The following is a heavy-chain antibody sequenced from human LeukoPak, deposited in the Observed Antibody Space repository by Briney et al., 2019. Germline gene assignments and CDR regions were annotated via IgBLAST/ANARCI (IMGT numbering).Heavy chain of an antibody. CDR1: GYTFTSYY. CDR2: INPSGGST. CDR3: ARGYLGYSYGEDDAFDI. J-gene: IGHJ3*02. D-gene: IGHD5-18*01. V-gene: IGHV1-46*01. Sequence: ASVKVSCKASGYTFTSYYMHWVRQAPGQGLEWMGIINPSGGSTSYAQKFQGRVTMTRDTSTSTVYMELSSLRSKDTAVYYCARGYLGYSYGEDDAFDIWGQGTMVTVSS.